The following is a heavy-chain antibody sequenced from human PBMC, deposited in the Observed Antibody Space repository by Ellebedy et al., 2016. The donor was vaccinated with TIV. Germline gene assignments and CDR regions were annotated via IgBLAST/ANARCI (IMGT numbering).Heavy chain of an antibody. V-gene: IGHV3-21*04. D-gene: IGHD2-2*01. CDR1: GFTFSSYS. CDR3: AKGMGCSSTSCYFDY. Sequence: GGSLRLXCAASGFTFSSYSMNWVRQAPGKGLEWVSSISSSSSYIYYADSVKGRFTISRDNAKNSLYLQMNSLRAEDTALYYCAKGMGCSSTSCYFDYWGQGTLVTVSS. J-gene: IGHJ4*02. CDR2: ISSSSSYI.